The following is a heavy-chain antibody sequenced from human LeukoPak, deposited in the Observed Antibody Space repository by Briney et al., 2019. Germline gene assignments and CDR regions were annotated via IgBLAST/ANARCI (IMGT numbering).Heavy chain of an antibody. CDR1: GGSFSDYY. V-gene: IGHV4-34*12. Sequence: SETLSLTCAVYGGSFSDYYWTWIRQPPGKGLEWIGQIIHSGTSNYNPSLKSRVTISLDTSKNQFSLNLSSVTAADTAVYYCARDGRFPPEPLTRYFDYWGQGTLVTVSS. D-gene: IGHD1-14*01. J-gene: IGHJ4*02. CDR3: ARDGRFPPEPLTRYFDY. CDR2: IIHSGTS.